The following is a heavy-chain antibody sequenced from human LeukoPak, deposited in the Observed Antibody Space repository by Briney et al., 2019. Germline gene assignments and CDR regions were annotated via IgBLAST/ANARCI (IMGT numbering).Heavy chain of an antibody. CDR3: ARDDILDY. J-gene: IGHJ4*02. D-gene: IGHD3-9*01. Sequence: ASVKVSCKASGYTFTGYYMHWVRQAPGQGLEWMGWINPNSGDTKYAQKFQGRVTMTRDTSISTLYMELSRLRSDDTAVYYCARDDILDYWGQGTPVTVSS. CDR1: GYTFTGYY. V-gene: IGHV1-2*02. CDR2: INPNSGDT.